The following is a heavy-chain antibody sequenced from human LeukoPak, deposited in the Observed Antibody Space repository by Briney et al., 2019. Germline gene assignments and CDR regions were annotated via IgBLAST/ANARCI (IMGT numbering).Heavy chain of an antibody. J-gene: IGHJ4*02. CDR2: IKQHGTER. V-gene: IGHV3-7*01. Sequence: GGSLRLSCTASGIMFSGYWMSWVRQAPGRGLEWVANIKQHGTERYYVDSVKGRFTISRDDAKKSVYLQMNSLRAEDTAVYFCASDGGPFDHWGQGILVTVAS. CDR3: ASDGGPFDH. D-gene: IGHD3-16*01. CDR1: GIMFSGYW.